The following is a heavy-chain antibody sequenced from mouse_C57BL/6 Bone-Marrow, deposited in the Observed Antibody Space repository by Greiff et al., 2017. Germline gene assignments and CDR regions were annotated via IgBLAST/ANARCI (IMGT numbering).Heavy chain of an antibody. CDR1: GYTFTDYN. V-gene: IGHV1-18*01. D-gene: IGHD1-1*01. CDR2: INPNNGGT. CDR3: ARNYYYGSSYVSWYFDV. Sequence: SGPELVKPGASVKIPCKASGYTFTDYNLDWVKQSHGKSLEWIGDINPNNGGTIYNQKFKGKATLTVDKSSSTAYMELRSLTSEDTAVYYCARNYYYGSSYVSWYFDVWGTGTTVTVSS. J-gene: IGHJ1*03.